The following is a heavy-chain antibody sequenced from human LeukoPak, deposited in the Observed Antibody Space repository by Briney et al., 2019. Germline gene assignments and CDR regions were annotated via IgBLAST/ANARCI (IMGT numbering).Heavy chain of an antibody. V-gene: IGHV1-69*04. Sequence: ASVKVSCKASGGTFSSYAISWVRRAPGQGLEWMGRIIPILGIANYAQKFQGRVTITADKSTSTAYMELSSLRSEDTAVYYCARSGSSSWSDYWGQGTLVTVSS. CDR3: ARSGSSSWSDY. CDR2: IIPILGIA. J-gene: IGHJ4*02. D-gene: IGHD6-13*01. CDR1: GGTFSSYA.